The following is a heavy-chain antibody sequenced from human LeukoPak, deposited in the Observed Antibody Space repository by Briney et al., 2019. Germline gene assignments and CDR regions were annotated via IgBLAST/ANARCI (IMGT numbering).Heavy chain of an antibody. CDR3: ARDPSRDNDILTGYYGVDY. D-gene: IGHD3-9*01. V-gene: IGHV1-3*01. CDR2: INAGNGNT. Sequence: ASVKVSCKASGYTFTSYAMHWVRQAPGQRLEWMGWINAGNGNTKYSQKFQGRVTITRDTSASTAYMELSSLTSEDTAVYYCARDPSRDNDILTGYYGVDYWGQGTLVTVSS. CDR1: GYTFTSYA. J-gene: IGHJ4*02.